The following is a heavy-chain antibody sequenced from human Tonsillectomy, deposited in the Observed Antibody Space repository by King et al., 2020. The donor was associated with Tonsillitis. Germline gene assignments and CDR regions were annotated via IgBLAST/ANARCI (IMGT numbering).Heavy chain of an antibody. CDR2: IYYTGST. CDR1: GGSISSYY. Sequence: VQLQESGPGLVKPSETLSLTCTVSGGSISSYYWSWIRQPPGKGLEWIGYIYYTGSTNYNPSLRSRVTISVDTSKNQFSLKLRSVTAADTAVYYCARDGMDCSRTSGYIGDPLYYGMDVWGQGTTVTVSS. CDR3: ARDGMDCSRTSGYIGDPLYYGMDV. V-gene: IGHV4-59*01. D-gene: IGHD2-2*02. J-gene: IGHJ6*02.